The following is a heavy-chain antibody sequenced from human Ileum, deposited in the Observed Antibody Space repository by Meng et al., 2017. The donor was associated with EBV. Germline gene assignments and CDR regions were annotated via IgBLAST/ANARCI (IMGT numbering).Heavy chain of an antibody. D-gene: IGHD6-19*01. CDR2: IYHSGST. CDR1: GGSSRSSNW. V-gene: IGHV4-4*02. Sequence: QAHLQGSGPGLVKPSGTLSLTCAVSGGSSRSSNWWSWVRQPPGKGLEWIGEIYHSGSTNYNPSLKSRVTISVDKSKNQFSLNLSSVTAADTAVYYCARVGQWLPIDYWGQGTLVTVSS. J-gene: IGHJ4*02. CDR3: ARVGQWLPIDY.